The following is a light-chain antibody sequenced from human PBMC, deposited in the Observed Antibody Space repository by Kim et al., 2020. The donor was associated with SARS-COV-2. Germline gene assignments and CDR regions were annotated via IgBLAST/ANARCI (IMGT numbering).Light chain of an antibody. CDR1: SGHSSYA. V-gene: IGLV4-69*01. CDR3: QTWGTGIRV. Sequence: SVKLTCTLSSGHSSYAIARHQQQPEKGPRYLMKLNNDGSNSKGDGIPDRFSGSSSGAERYLTISSLQSEDEADYYCQTWGTGIRVFGGGTQLTVL. J-gene: IGLJ3*02. CDR2: LNNDGSN.